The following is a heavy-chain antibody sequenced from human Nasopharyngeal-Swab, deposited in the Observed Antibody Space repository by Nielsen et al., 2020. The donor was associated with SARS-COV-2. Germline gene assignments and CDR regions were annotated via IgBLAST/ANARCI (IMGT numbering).Heavy chain of an antibody. Sequence: ESLKISCTVSGGSISSYYWSWIRQPPGKGLEWIGYIYYSGSTNYNPSLKSRVTISVDTSKNQFSLKLSSVTAADTAVYYCARHLAVAGDFDYWGQGTLVTVSS. J-gene: IGHJ4*02. CDR2: IYYSGST. V-gene: IGHV4-59*08. CDR3: ARHLAVAGDFDY. CDR1: GGSISSYY. D-gene: IGHD6-19*01.